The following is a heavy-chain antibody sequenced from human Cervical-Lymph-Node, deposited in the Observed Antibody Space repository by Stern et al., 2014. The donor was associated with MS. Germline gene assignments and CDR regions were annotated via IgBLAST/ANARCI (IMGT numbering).Heavy chain of an antibody. CDR1: GGSISSSSYY. D-gene: IGHD6-19*01. V-gene: IGHV4-39*01. J-gene: IGHJ4*02. CDR2: IYYSGSN. Sequence: QLQLQESGPGLVKPSETLSLTCTVSGGSISSSSYYWGWIRQPPGKGLGWIGSIYYSGSNYYNPSLKSRVTISVDTSKNQFSLKLSSVTAADTAVYYCARHKGSGLRNFDYWGQGTLVTVSS. CDR3: ARHKGSGLRNFDY.